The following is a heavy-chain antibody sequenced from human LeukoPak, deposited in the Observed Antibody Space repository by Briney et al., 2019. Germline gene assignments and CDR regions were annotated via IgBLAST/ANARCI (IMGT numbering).Heavy chain of an antibody. CDR3: TRDYDSSALDY. D-gene: IGHD3-22*01. J-gene: IGHJ4*02. CDR2: IWFDGSNK. V-gene: IGHV3-33*01. Sequence: AGTLSLSCAASGFNLSRYVMNWVRQAPGKGLEWVAVIWFDGSNKYYAASVKVRFTISRDNSKNTLYLQMNSLRAEDTAVYYCTRDYDSSALDYWGQGTLVTVSS. CDR1: GFNLSRYV.